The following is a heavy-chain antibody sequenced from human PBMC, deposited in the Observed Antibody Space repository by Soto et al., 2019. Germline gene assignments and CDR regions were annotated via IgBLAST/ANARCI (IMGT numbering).Heavy chain of an antibody. CDR1: GGTFSSYA. V-gene: IGHV1-69*01. CDR3: ARNYYDSSGYFFSYYYGMDV. CDR2: IIPIFGTA. D-gene: IGHD3-22*01. J-gene: IGHJ6*02. Sequence: QVQLVQSGAEVKKPGSSVKVSCKASGGTFSSYAISWVRQAPGQGLEWMGGIIPIFGTANYAQKFQGRVTITADESTSTAYMELSSVRSEDTAVYYCARNYYDSSGYFFSYYYGMDVWGQGTTVTVSS.